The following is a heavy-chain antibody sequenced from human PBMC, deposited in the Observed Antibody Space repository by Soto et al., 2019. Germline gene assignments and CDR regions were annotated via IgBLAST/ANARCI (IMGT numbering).Heavy chain of an antibody. D-gene: IGHD3-10*01. V-gene: IGHV1-3*01. J-gene: IGHJ3*02. CDR3: ARSGGVSLGAFDI. CDR2: INAVNGNT. Sequence: ASVKVSSKASGYTFTSSAMHWLRQPPGQRREWMGWINAVNGNTKYSQKFQGRVTITRDTSASTAYMELSSLRSEDTAVYYCARSGGVSLGAFDIWGQGTMVTDSS. CDR1: GYTFTSSA.